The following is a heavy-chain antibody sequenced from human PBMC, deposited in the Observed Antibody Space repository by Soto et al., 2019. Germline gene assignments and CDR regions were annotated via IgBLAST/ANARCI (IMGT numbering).Heavy chain of an antibody. CDR1: GFTFSSYS. Sequence: GGSLRLSCAASGFTFSSYSMNWVRQAPGKGLEWVSYISSSSSTIYYADSVKGRFTISRDNAKNSLYLQMNSLRAEDTAVYYCARIRGRHLGELSFAPFDYWGQGTLVTVSS. V-gene: IGHV3-48*01. D-gene: IGHD3-16*02. J-gene: IGHJ4*02. CDR3: ARIRGRHLGELSFAPFDY. CDR2: ISSSSSTI.